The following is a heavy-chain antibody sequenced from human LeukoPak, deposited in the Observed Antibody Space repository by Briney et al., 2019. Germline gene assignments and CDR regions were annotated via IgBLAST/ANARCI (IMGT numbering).Heavy chain of an antibody. D-gene: IGHD6-6*01. V-gene: IGHV3-64*01. CDR1: GFTFRNYA. J-gene: IGHJ5*02. CDR2: ISSNGGIT. CDR3: ARDLRGGGGSSSSPA. Sequence: GGSLRLSCAASGFTFRNYAMHWVRQAPGKGLEYVSAISSNGGITYYANSVKGRFTISRDNSKNTLYLQMGSLRAEDMAVYYCARDLRGGGGSSSSPAWGQGTLVTVSS.